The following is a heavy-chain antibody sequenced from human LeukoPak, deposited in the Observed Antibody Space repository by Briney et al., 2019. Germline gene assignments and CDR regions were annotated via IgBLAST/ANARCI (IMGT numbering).Heavy chain of an antibody. CDR1: GGTFSSYA. Sequence: SVKVSCKASGGTFSSYAISWVRQAPGQGLEWMGGIIPIFGTANYAQKFQGRVTITADESTSTAYTELSSLRSEDTAVYYCARDPAAIVPAATYNWFDPWGQGTLVTVSS. J-gene: IGHJ5*02. CDR3: ARDPAAIVPAATYNWFDP. V-gene: IGHV1-69*01. D-gene: IGHD2-2*01. CDR2: IIPIFGTA.